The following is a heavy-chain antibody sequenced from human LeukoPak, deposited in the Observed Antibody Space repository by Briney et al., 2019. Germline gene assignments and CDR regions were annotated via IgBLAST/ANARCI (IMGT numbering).Heavy chain of an antibody. Sequence: VASVKVSCKASGYTFTSYYMHWVRQAPGQGLEWMGIINPSGGSTSYAQKFQGRVTMTRDMSTSTVYMELSSLRSEDTAVYYCAKLAAADLSNDYWGQGTLVTVSS. CDR1: GYTFTSYY. D-gene: IGHD6-13*01. J-gene: IGHJ4*02. CDR3: AKLAAADLSNDY. V-gene: IGHV1-46*01. CDR2: INPSGGST.